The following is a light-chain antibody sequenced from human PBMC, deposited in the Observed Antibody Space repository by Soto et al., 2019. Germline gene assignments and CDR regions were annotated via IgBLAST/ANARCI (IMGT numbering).Light chain of an antibody. Sequence: QSVLTQPASVSGSPGQSITISCTGTSNVVASYNLVSWYQHHPGKAPKLMIYEVSKRPSGVSNRFSGSKSGNTASLTISGLQAEDEADYYCCSYAGSSTLVFGTGTKVTVL. CDR1: SNVVASYNL. CDR3: CSYAGSSTLV. CDR2: EVS. J-gene: IGLJ1*01. V-gene: IGLV2-23*02.